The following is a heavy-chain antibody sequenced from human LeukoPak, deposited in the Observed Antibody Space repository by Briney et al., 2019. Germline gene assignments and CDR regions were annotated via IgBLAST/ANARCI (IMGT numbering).Heavy chain of an antibody. Sequence: SETLSLTCTVSGGSISSYYWSWIRQPAGKGLEWIGRIYTSGSTNYNPSLKSRVTMSVDTSKNQFSLKLSSVTAADTAVYYCARDLIDYGDYDRPSNWFDPWGQGTPVTVSS. V-gene: IGHV4-4*07. CDR2: IYTSGST. CDR1: GGSISSYY. J-gene: IGHJ5*02. D-gene: IGHD4-17*01. CDR3: ARDLIDYGDYDRPSNWFDP.